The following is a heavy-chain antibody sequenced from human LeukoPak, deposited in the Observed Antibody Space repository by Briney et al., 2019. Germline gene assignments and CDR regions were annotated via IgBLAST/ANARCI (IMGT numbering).Heavy chain of an antibody. CDR1: GGSTSSYY. V-gene: IGHV4-59*01. D-gene: IGHD6-19*01. Sequence: SETLSLTCTVSGGSTSSYYWSWIRQPPGKGLEWIGYIYYSGSTNYNPSLKSRVTISVDTSKNQFSLKLSSVTAADTAVYYCARATDSGWYGFDYWGQGTLVAVSS. CDR2: IYYSGST. CDR3: ARATDSGWYGFDY. J-gene: IGHJ4*02.